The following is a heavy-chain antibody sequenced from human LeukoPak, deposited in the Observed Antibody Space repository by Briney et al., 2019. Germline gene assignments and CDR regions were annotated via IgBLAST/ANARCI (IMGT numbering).Heavy chain of an antibody. J-gene: IGHJ2*01. V-gene: IGHV3-33*06. D-gene: IGHD6-19*01. CDR1: RFAFSSYG. Sequence: GGSLRLSCAASRFAFSSYGMHWVRQAPGKGLEWVAVIWHDGSYKYYADSVKGRFTISRDNSKSTLYLQMNSLRAEDTAVYYCAKDPTSGWNVSPRPDWYFDLWGRGTLVTVSS. CDR3: AKDPTSGWNVSPRPDWYFDL. CDR2: IWHDGSYK.